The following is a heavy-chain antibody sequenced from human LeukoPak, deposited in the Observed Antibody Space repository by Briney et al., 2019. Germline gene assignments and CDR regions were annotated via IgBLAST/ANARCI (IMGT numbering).Heavy chain of an antibody. Sequence: GRSLRLSCAASGFTFDDYGMHWVRQAPGKGLEWVSGISWNSGSIGYADSVKGRFTISRDNAKNSLYLQMNSLRAEDTALYYCAKDSGGSYSAPLFGYWGQGTLVTVSS. CDR2: ISWNSGSI. CDR1: GFTFDDYG. CDR3: AKDSGGSYSAPLFGY. D-gene: IGHD1-26*01. V-gene: IGHV3-9*01. J-gene: IGHJ4*02.